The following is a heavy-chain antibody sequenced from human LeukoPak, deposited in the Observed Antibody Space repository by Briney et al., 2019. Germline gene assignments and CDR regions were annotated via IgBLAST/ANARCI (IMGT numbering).Heavy chain of an antibody. CDR3: ARRHGGYDVMIFDY. J-gene: IGHJ4*02. Sequence: GESLKISCKGSGSSFSNYWIGWVRQVPGKGLEWMGIIYPGDSDTRYSPSFQGQVTISVDKSISTAYLQWSSLKASDTAMYYCARRHGGYDVMIFDYWGQGTLVTVSS. CDR2: IYPGDSDT. V-gene: IGHV5-51*01. D-gene: IGHD5-12*01. CDR1: GSSFSNYW.